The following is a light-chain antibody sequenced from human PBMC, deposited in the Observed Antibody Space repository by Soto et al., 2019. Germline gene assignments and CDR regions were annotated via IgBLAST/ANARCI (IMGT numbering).Light chain of an antibody. CDR1: QSVGSY. V-gene: IGKV3-11*01. CDR2: NAS. Sequence: EIVLAQSPATLSLSPGERATLSCRASQSVGSYLAWYQQKPGQAPRLLIYNASTRATGIPARFSGSGSGTDFTLIISSLEPEDFAVYYCQQRTNWPITFGQGTRLDIK. CDR3: QQRTNWPIT. J-gene: IGKJ5*01.